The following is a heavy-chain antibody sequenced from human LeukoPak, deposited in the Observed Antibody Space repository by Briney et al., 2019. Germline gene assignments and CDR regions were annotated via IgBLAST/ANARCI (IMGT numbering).Heavy chain of an antibody. CDR1: GFTVSSNY. CDR3: AKLVTHFDY. CDR2: ISGSGGNT. Sequence: PGGSLRLSCAASGFTVSSNYMSWVRQAPGKGLEWVSSISGSGGNTYYADSVKGRFTISRDNSKNTLYMQMNSLRAEDTAVYYCAKLVTHFDYWGQGTLVTVSS. J-gene: IGHJ4*02. V-gene: IGHV3-23*01. D-gene: IGHD4-23*01.